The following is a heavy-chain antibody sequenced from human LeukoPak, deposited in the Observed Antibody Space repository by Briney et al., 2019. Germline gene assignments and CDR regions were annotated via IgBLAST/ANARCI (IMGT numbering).Heavy chain of an antibody. Sequence: SETLSLTCTVSGDSISSSSYYRGWIRQPPGKGLEWIGNIYYSGNTYYNPSLKSRVTISVDTSKNQFSLKLSSVTAADTAVYYCARHGGGSGSYYKSPFDYWGQGTLVTVSS. D-gene: IGHD3-10*01. CDR2: IYYSGNT. J-gene: IGHJ4*02. V-gene: IGHV4-39*01. CDR3: ARHGGGSGSYYKSPFDY. CDR1: GDSISSSSYY.